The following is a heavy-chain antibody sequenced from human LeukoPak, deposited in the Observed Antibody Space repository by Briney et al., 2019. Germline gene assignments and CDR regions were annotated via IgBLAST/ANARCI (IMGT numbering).Heavy chain of an antibody. J-gene: IGHJ4*02. CDR2: MNPNSGNT. Sequence: ASVTVSCKASGYTFTSYDINWVRQATGQGLEWMGWMNPNSGNTGYAQKFQGRITMTRNTSISTAYMELSSLRSEDTAVYYCARARVGYNTVNFDYWGQGTLVTVSS. CDR1: GYTFTSYD. V-gene: IGHV1-8*01. CDR3: ARARVGYNTVNFDY. D-gene: IGHD5-24*01.